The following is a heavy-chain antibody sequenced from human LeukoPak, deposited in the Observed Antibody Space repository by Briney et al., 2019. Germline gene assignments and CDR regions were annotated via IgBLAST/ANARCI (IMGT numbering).Heavy chain of an antibody. V-gene: IGHV4-59*08. D-gene: IGHD3-3*01. J-gene: IGHJ6*03. CDR1: GGSISSYY. CDR3: ARQGRITIFGVVSRGPDMDV. Sequence: SETLSLTCTVSGGSISSYYWSWIRQPPGKGLEWIGYIYYSGSTNYNPSLKSRVTISVDTSKNQFSLKLSSVTAADTAVYYCARQGRITIFGVVSRGPDMDVWGKGTTVTVSS. CDR2: IYYSGST.